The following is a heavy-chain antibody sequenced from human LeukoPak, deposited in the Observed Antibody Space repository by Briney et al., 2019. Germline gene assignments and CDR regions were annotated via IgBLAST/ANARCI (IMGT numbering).Heavy chain of an antibody. V-gene: IGHV3-30*18. D-gene: IGHD6-13*01. CDR1: GFTFSSYG. Sequence: GRSLRLSCAASGFTFSSYGMHWVRQAPGKGLEWVAVISYDGSNKYYADSVKGRFTISRDNSKNTLYLQMNSLRAEDTAVYYCAKEAPYSSTWAPFDYWGQGTLVTVSS. CDR2: ISYDGSNK. CDR3: AKEAPYSSTWAPFDY. J-gene: IGHJ4*02.